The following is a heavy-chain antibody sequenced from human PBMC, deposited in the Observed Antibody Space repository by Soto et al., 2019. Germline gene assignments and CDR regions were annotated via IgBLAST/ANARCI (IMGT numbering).Heavy chain of an antibody. CDR3: AREVEYSSSYYFDY. D-gene: IGHD6-6*01. J-gene: IGHJ4*02. V-gene: IGHV3-33*01. CDR1: GFTFSSYG. Sequence: GGSLRLSCAASGFTFSSYGMHWVRQAPGKGLEWVAVIWYDGSNKYYADSVKGRFTISRDNSKNTLYLQMNSLRAEDTAVYYCAREVEYSSSYYFDYWGQGTLVTVSS. CDR2: IWYDGSNK.